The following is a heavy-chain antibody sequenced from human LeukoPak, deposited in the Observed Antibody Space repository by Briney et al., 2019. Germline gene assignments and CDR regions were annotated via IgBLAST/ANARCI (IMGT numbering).Heavy chain of an antibody. J-gene: IGHJ4*02. CDR2: ISSSGSTI. V-gene: IGHV3-48*03. CDR1: GFTFSSYE. D-gene: IGHD2-15*01. CDR3: ARDRDVVVVAHLFDY. Sequence: GGSLRLSCAASGFTFSSYEMNWVRQAPGKGLEWVSYISSSGSTIYYADSVKGRFTISRDNAKNSLYLQMNSLRAEDTAVYYCARDRDVVVVAHLFDYWGQGTLVTVSS.